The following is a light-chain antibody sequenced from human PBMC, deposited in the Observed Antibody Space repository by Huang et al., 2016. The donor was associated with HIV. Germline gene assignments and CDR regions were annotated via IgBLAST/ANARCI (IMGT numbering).Light chain of an antibody. J-gene: IGKJ2*01. V-gene: IGKV3-11*01. CDR2: DAS. Sequence: IVLTQSPATLSLSPGERATLSCRASQSVSGYLAWYQQKPGQAPSLLIYDASTRATGVPVRCSGSGSGTDFTLTISSLEPEDFAVYYCQQRSNWPPVYTFGRGTKRDI. CDR1: QSVSGY. CDR3: QQRSNWPPVYT.